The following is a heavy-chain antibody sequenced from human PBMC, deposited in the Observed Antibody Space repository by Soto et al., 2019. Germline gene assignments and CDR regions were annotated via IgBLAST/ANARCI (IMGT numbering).Heavy chain of an antibody. Sequence: ASVKVSCKASGYTFTGYYMHWVRQAPGQGLEWMGWINPNSGGTNYAQKFQGRVTMTRDTSISTAYMELSRLRSDDTAVYYCARRRMYYDFWSGYPTGYGMDVWGQGTTVTVSS. J-gene: IGHJ6*02. CDR2: INPNSGGT. D-gene: IGHD3-3*01. V-gene: IGHV1-2*02. CDR1: GYTFTGYY. CDR3: ARRRMYYDFWSGYPTGYGMDV.